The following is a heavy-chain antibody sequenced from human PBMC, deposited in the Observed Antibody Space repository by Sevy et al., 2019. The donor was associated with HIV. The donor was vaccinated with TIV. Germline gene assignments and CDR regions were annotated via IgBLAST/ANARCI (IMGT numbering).Heavy chain of an antibody. Sequence: GGSLRLSCAVSGFNFNIYSMSWVRQAPGKGLEWVSTLSFGGGKINYADSGRGRFIISRDDSKNTLYLQMNSLRAEDTAVYFCAREGCTRPHDYWGQGTLVTVSS. CDR1: GFNFNIYS. CDR3: AREGCTRPHDY. J-gene: IGHJ4*02. CDR2: LSFGGGKI. D-gene: IGHD2-8*01. V-gene: IGHV3-23*01.